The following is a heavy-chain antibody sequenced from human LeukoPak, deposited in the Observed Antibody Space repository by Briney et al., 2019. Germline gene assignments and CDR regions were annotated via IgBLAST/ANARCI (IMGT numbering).Heavy chain of an antibody. CDR2: IYYSGST. V-gene: IGHV4-38-2*01. CDR3: ARNYHDGSGKFV. CDR1: GYSISSGYY. J-gene: IGHJ4*02. D-gene: IGHD3-22*01. Sequence: PSETLSLTCAVSGYSISSGYYWGWIRQPPGKGLEWIGSIYYSGSTYYSPSLKSRVTISVDTSKNQFSLKLNSVTAADTAVYYCARNYHDGSGKFVWGQGTLVTVSS.